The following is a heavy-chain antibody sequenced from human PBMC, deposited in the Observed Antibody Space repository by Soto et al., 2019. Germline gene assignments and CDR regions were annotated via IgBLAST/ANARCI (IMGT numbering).Heavy chain of an antibody. V-gene: IGHV1-69*13. CDR2: IIPIFGTA. CDR1: GGTISSYA. CDR3: ALESPLVGATPVEAFDI. Sequence: SVKVSCKASGGTISSYAIGWVRQASEQGFEWMGGIIPIFGTANYAQKFQGRVTITADESTSTAYMELSSLRSEDTAVYYCALESPLVGATPVEAFDIWGQGTMVTGSS. D-gene: IGHD1-26*01. J-gene: IGHJ3*02.